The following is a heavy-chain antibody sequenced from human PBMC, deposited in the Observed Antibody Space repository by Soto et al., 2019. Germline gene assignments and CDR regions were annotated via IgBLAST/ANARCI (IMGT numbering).Heavy chain of an antibody. CDR2: IDPSDSYT. V-gene: IGHV5-10-1*01. D-gene: IGHD2-2*01. CDR1: GYSFTSYW. Sequence: PGESLKISCKGSGYSFTSYWISWVRQMPGKGLEWMGRIDPSDSYTNYSPSFKGHVTMTRDTSISTAYMELSRLRSDDTAVYYCARVAPYHDAFDIWGQGTMVTVSS. CDR3: ARVAPYHDAFDI. J-gene: IGHJ3*02.